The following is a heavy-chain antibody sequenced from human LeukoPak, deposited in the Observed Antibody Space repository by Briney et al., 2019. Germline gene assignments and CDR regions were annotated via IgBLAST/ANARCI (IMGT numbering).Heavy chain of an antibody. V-gene: IGHV3-30-3*01. J-gene: IGHJ4*02. CDR2: ISYDGSNK. Sequence: GGSLRLSCAASGFTFSSYAMHWVRQAPGKGLEWVAVISYDGSNKYYADSVKGRFTISRDNSKNTLYLQMNSLRAEDTAVYYCAEWSGSYADYWGQGTLVTVSS. D-gene: IGHD1-26*01. CDR1: GFTFSSYA. CDR3: AEWSGSYADY.